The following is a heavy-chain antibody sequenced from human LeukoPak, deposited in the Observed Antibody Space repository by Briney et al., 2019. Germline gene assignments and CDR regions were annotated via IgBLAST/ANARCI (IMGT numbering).Heavy chain of an antibody. D-gene: IGHD1-26*01. J-gene: IGHJ4*02. CDR1: GFTFDDYA. Sequence: GGSLRLSCAASGFTFDDYAMHWVRQAPGKGLEWVSGISWNSGSIGYADSVKGRFTISRDNAKNSLYLQMNSLRAEDMALYYCAKDVGRWGSGIYFGSWGQGTLVTVSS. V-gene: IGHV3-9*03. CDR2: ISWNSGSI. CDR3: AKDVGRWGSGIYFGS.